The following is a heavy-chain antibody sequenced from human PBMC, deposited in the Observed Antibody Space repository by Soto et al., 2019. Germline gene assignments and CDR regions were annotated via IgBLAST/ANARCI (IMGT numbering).Heavy chain of an antibody. V-gene: IGHV3-33*01. D-gene: IGHD1-26*01. Sequence: QVQLVESGGGVVQPGRSLRLSCAASGFTFSSYGMHWVRQAPGKGLEWVAVIWYDGSNKYYADSVKGRFTISRDNSKNTLYLQMNSLRAEDTAVYYCARDGGGIVRYYYGMDVWGQGTTVTVSS. CDR1: GFTFSSYG. CDR2: IWYDGSNK. CDR3: ARDGGGIVRYYYGMDV. J-gene: IGHJ6*02.